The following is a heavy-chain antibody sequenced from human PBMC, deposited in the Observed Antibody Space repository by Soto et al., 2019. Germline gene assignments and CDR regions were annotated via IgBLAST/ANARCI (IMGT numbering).Heavy chain of an antibody. J-gene: IGHJ4*02. Sequence: ASETLSLTCAVSGGSISSGGYSWSWIRQPPGKGLEWIGYIYHSGSTYYNPSLKSRVTISVDRSKNQFSLKLSSVTAADTAVYYCARAGTLGRYFDYWGQGTLVTAPQ. CDR2: IYHSGST. D-gene: IGHD3-16*01. V-gene: IGHV4-30-2*01. CDR3: ARAGTLGRYFDY. CDR1: GGSISSGGYS.